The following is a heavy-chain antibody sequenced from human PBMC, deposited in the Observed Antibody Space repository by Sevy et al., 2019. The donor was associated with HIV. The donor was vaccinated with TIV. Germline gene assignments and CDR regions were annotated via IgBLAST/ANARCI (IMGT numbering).Heavy chain of an antibody. D-gene: IGHD5-12*01. CDR1: GFTFSSYA. CDR2: ISGSGGST. CDR3: AKGGYSGYDDNKYYFDY. J-gene: IGHJ4*02. Sequence: GGSLRLSCAASGFTFSSYAMSWVRQAPGKGLEWVSAISGSGGSTYYADSVKGRFTISRDNSKNTLYLQMNSLRAEDTAVYYCAKGGYSGYDDNKYYFDYWGQRTLVTVSS. V-gene: IGHV3-23*01.